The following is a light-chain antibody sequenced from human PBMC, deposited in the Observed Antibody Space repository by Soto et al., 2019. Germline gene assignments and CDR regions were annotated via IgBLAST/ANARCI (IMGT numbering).Light chain of an antibody. V-gene: IGKV1-9*01. CDR3: QQVNGYPFT. CDR2: AAS. Sequence: DIQLTQSPSFLSASVGDTVTITCRASQGISTSLAWYQETPGMAPKLLIYAASTLHSGFPSRFSGSGSGTEFTLTISGLQPEDFATYSCQQVNGYPFTFGGGTKVE. CDR1: QGISTS. J-gene: IGKJ4*01.